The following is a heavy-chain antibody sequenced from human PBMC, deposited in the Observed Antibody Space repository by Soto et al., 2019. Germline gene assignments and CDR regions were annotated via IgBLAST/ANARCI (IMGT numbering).Heavy chain of an antibody. CDR2: IIPIFGTP. CDR1: GGTLNNYA. J-gene: IGHJ6*02. Sequence: QVLLVQSGAEVKKPGSSVKVSCKASGGTLNNYAISWVRQAPGQGLEWMGGIIPIFGTPNYALKFQGRVTINADESTNTVYMELSSLSAEDTALYFCARGGLSPGSCGGGGCHSDYYYGLDVWGQGTSVTVSS. V-gene: IGHV1-69*01. CDR3: ARGGLSPGSCGGGGCHSDYYYGLDV. D-gene: IGHD2-15*01.